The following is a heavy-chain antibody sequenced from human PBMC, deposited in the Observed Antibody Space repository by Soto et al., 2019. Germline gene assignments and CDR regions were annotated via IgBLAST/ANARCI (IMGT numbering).Heavy chain of an antibody. CDR1: GFTIDNYY. CDR2: VYRDGKT. D-gene: IGHD3-10*01. J-gene: IGHJ4*02. Sequence: GGSLRLSCAASGFTIDNYYMSWVRQAPRKGLEWVSVVYRDGKTFYADSVKGRFTISRDISKNTLYLQMNSLRAEVTAVYYCAREFYGPGGLDYWGQGSRVTVS. CDR3: AREFYGPGGLDY. V-gene: IGHV3-66*01.